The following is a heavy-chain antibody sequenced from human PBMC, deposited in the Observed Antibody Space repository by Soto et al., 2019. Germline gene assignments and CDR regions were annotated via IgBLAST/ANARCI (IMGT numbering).Heavy chain of an antibody. CDR2: IYPGDSDT. Sequence: PGESLKISCQGSGYSFANYWIGWVCQMPGKDLEWIGIIYPGDSDTRYSPSFQVQVTISADKSISTAYLQWSSLQASDTAMYYCARQVLQSARYYYYYYCMDVWDQGTTVTVSS. D-gene: IGHD6-19*01. CDR1: GYSFANYW. CDR3: ARQVLQSARYYYYYYCMDV. V-gene: IGHV5-51*01. J-gene: IGHJ6*02.